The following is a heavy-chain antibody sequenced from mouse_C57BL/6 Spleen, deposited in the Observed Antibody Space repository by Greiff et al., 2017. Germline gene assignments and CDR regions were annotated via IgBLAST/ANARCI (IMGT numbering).Heavy chain of an antibody. Sequence: QVQLQQPGAELVKPGASVKLSCKASGYTFTSYWMHWVKQRPGQGLEWIGMIHPNSGSTNYNEKFKSKATLTVDKSSSTAYMQLSSLTSEDSAVXYCARDTYGNYVLVAYWGQGTLVTVSA. D-gene: IGHD2-1*01. V-gene: IGHV1-64*01. J-gene: IGHJ3*01. CDR2: IHPNSGST. CDR3: ARDTYGNYVLVAY. CDR1: GYTFTSYW.